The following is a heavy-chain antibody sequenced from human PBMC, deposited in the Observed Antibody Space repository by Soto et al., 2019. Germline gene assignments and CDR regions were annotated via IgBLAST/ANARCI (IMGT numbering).Heavy chain of an antibody. CDR3: ARQIGDDPFDI. CDR1: GGSITTYY. D-gene: IGHD3-3*01. J-gene: IGHJ3*02. Sequence: PSETLSLTCTVSGGSITTYYWNWIRQSPGKGLEWIGYIYRTGSPHYNPSLNSRAAISLGTSRNQFSLQLKSVTAADTAVYFCARQIGDDPFDIWGQGTMVTVSS. CDR2: IYRTGSP. V-gene: IGHV4-4*09.